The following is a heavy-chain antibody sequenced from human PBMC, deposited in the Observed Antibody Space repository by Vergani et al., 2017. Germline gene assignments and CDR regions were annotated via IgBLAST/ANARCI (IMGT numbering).Heavy chain of an antibody. D-gene: IGHD2-2*01. J-gene: IGHJ6*03. CDR1: GYSFTSYW. Sequence: EVQLVQSGAEVKKPGESVKISCKGSGYSFTSYWIGWVRQMPGKGLEWMGIIYPGDSDTRYSPSFQGRVTISADKSISTAYLQWSSLKASDTAMYYCARLGXYCSSTSCPPHMDVWGKGTTVTVSS. V-gene: IGHV5-51*03. CDR2: IYPGDSDT. CDR3: ARLGXYCSSTSCPPHMDV.